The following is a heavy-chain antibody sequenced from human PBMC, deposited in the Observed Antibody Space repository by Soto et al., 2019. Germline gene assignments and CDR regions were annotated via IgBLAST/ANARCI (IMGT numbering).Heavy chain of an antibody. Sequence: GGSLRLSCAASGFTFSSYAMSWVRQAPGKGLEWVSAISGSGGSTYYADSVKGRFTISRDNSKNTLYLQMNSLRAEDTAVYYCAKVRTWERLRNYFDYWGQGTLVTVSS. CDR3: AKVRTWERLRNYFDY. CDR1: GFTFSSYA. D-gene: IGHD1-26*01. CDR2: ISGSGGST. J-gene: IGHJ4*02. V-gene: IGHV3-23*01.